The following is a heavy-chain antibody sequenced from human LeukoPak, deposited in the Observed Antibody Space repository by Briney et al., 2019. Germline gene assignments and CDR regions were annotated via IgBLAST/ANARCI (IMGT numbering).Heavy chain of an antibody. CDR2: ISASGGST. V-gene: IGHV3-23*01. Sequence: GGSLRLSCAASGFTFSSYDMSWVRQAPGKGLEWVSSISASGGSTYYADSVKGRFAISRDYSKNTLYLQMSSLRADDTAIYYCARDLEAARPGYWGQGTLVTVSS. D-gene: IGHD6-6*01. J-gene: IGHJ4*02. CDR1: GFTFSSYD. CDR3: ARDLEAARPGY.